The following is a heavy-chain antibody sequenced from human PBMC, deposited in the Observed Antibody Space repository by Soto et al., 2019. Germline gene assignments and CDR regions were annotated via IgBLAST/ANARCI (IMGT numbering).Heavy chain of an antibody. CDR2: INHSGST. CDR1: GGSFSGYY. V-gene: IGHV4-34*01. J-gene: IGHJ4*02. Sequence: SETLSLTCAVYGGSFSGYYWSWIRQPPGKGLEWIGEINHSGSTNYNPSLKSRVTISVDTSKNQFSLKLGSVTAADTAVYYCARGHLYCSGGSCFRSYFDYWGQGTLVTVSS. CDR3: ARGHLYCSGGSCFRSYFDY. D-gene: IGHD2-15*01.